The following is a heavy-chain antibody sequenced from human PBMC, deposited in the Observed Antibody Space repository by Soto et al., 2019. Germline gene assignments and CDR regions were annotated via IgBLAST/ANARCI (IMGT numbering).Heavy chain of an antibody. Sequence: SETLSLTCIVSGDSISSSSQYWGWIRQPPGKGLEWIGSIHYSGTSYYNPSLKSRVTIFVDTSKNQLSLKLSSVTAADTAVYYCARHWIAGSSRPWGQATLVTVYS. D-gene: IGHD2-21*01. CDR3: ARHWIAGSSRP. CDR2: IHYSGTS. V-gene: IGHV4-39*01. CDR1: GDSISSSSQY. J-gene: IGHJ5*02.